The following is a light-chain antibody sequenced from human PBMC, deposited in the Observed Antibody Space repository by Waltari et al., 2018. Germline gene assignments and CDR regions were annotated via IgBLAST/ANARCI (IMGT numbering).Light chain of an antibody. J-gene: IGKJ4*01. Sequence: DIHMTPSPSSLSAPVGDRVTIHCQASQDIKQSLNWFHQKPGTAPEVLIFDASNSQTGAPSRFSGSGSGTDFTFTISSLQPGDMGTYYCQQYHSVPLTFGGGTTVEIK. CDR3: QQYHSVPLT. CDR1: QDIKQS. CDR2: DAS. V-gene: IGKV1-33*01.